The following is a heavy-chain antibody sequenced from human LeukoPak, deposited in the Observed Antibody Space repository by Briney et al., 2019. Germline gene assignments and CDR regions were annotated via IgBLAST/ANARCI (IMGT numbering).Heavy chain of an antibody. CDR2: IIPILGIA. D-gene: IGHD6-13*01. Sequence: SVKVSCKASGYTFTSYGISWVRQAPGQGLEWMGRIIPILGIANYAQKFQGRVTITADKSTSTAYMELSSLRSEDTAVYYCARDVGIAAAGTFSYWGQGTLVTVSS. J-gene: IGHJ4*02. CDR3: ARDVGIAAAGTFSY. CDR1: GYTFTSYG. V-gene: IGHV1-69*04.